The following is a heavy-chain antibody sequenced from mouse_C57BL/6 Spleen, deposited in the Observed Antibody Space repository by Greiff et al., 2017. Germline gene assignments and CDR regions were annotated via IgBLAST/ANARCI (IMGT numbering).Heavy chain of an antibody. V-gene: IGHV5-4*01. CDR2: ISDGGSYT. J-gene: IGHJ4*01. CDR3: AREGNYYGSSSYAMDY. CDR1: GFTFSSYA. Sequence: DVKLVESGGGLVKPGGSLKLSCAASGFTFSSYAMSWVRQTPEKRLEWVATISDGGSYTYYPDNVKGRFTISRDNAKNNLYLQMSHLKSEDTAMYYCAREGNYYGSSSYAMDYWGQGTSVTVSS. D-gene: IGHD1-1*01.